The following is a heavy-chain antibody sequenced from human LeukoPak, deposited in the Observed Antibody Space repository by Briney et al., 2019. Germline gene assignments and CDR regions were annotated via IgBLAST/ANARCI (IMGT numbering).Heavy chain of an antibody. CDR1: GGSINSSTFY. D-gene: IGHD1-26*01. V-gene: IGHV4-39*01. J-gene: IGHJ4*02. Sequence: SETLSLTCTVSGGSINSSTFYWGWIRQPPGKGLEWIGSIYYDGSTYYNPSLKSRVTISVDTSENQFSLKLTSVTAADTAVYFCARRSDSGSDDGEDYFDYWGQGTLVTVSS. CDR2: IYYDGST. CDR3: ARRSDSGSDDGEDYFDY.